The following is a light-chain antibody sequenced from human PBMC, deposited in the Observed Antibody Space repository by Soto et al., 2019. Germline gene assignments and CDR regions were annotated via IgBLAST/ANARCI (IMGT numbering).Light chain of an antibody. J-gene: IGLJ1*01. V-gene: IGLV2-14*03. CDR2: DVS. CDR3: SSYTSSTSYV. Sequence: QSALTQPASVSGSPGQSITISCTGTSSDVGGYNYVSWYQQHPGKAPKLVIYDVSNRPSGVSNRFSGSKSGDTASLTNSGLQAEDEAVYYCSSYTSSTSYVFGTGTKLTVL. CDR1: SSDVGGYNY.